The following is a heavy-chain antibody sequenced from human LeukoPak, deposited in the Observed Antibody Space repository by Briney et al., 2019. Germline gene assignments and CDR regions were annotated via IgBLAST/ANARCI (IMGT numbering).Heavy chain of an antibody. CDR3: GRINYNGDY. Sequence: GGSLRLSCAASGFTLSSYWVHWVRQPPGKGLMWLSRTNEDGSYADYADSVKGRFTISRDNAKNTVYLQMNSLRTEDMAVYFCGRINYNGDYWGRGTLVTVSS. D-gene: IGHD3-10*01. CDR2: TNEDGSYA. V-gene: IGHV3-74*01. CDR1: GFTLSSYW. J-gene: IGHJ4*02.